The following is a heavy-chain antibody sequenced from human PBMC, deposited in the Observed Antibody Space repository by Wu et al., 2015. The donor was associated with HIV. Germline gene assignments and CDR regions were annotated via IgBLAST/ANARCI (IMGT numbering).Heavy chain of an antibody. CDR1: GGTFSSHP. J-gene: IGHJ4*02. CDR3: ARDTVCSGTNCYSADY. CDR2: IIPIFGTT. V-gene: IGHV1-69*12. D-gene: IGHD2-2*01. Sequence: HVQLVQSGTEVKKPGSSVKVSCKAYGGNPGGTFSSHPISWVRQAPGQGLEWMGGIIPIFGTTNYAQNFQGRVTFTADESTAYMEMNSLRSEDTAVYYCARDTVCSGTNCYSADYWGQGTLVTVSS.